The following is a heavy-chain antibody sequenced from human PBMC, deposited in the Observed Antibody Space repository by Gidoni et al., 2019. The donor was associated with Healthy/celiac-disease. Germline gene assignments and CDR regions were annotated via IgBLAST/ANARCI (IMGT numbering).Heavy chain of an antibody. CDR3: ARDQLRPPFAGTDNYYGMDV. D-gene: IGHD6-13*01. J-gene: IGHJ6*02. CDR1: GYTFTSYG. V-gene: IGHV1-18*01. CDR2: ISAYNGNT. Sequence: QVQLVQSGAEVKKPGASVKVSCKASGYTFTSYGISWVRQAPGQGLEWMGWISAYNGNTNYAQKLQGRVTMTTDTSTSTAYMELRSLRSDDTAVYYCARDQLRPPFAGTDNYYGMDVWGQGTTVTVSS.